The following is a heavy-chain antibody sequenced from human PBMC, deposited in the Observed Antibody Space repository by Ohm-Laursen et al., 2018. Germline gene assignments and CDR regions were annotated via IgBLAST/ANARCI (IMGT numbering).Heavy chain of an antibody. CDR2: ISGSGGST. J-gene: IGHJ6*02. D-gene: IGHD3-22*01. V-gene: IGHV3-23*01. Sequence: FLRLSCAASGFTFSSYAMSWVRQAPGKGLEWVSAISGSGGSTYYADSVKGRFTISRDNSKNTLYLQMNSLRAEDTAVYYCAKDLNTMIVVVPYYYYYGMDVWGQGTTVTVSS. CDR1: GFTFSSYA. CDR3: AKDLNTMIVVVPYYYYYGMDV.